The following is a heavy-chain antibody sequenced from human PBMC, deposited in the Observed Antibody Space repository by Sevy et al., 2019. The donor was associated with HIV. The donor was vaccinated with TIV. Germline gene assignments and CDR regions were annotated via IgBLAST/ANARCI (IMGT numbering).Heavy chain of an antibody. J-gene: IGHJ4*02. V-gene: IGHV3-33*01. CDR1: GFTFSSYG. Sequence: GGSLRLSCAASGFTFSSYGMHWVRQAPGKGLEWVAVIWYDGSNKYYADSVKGRFTISSDNSKNTLYLQMNSLRAEDTAVYYCARGFIVGATEFDYWGQGTLVTVSS. CDR3: ARGFIVGATEFDY. CDR2: IWYDGSNK. D-gene: IGHD1-26*01.